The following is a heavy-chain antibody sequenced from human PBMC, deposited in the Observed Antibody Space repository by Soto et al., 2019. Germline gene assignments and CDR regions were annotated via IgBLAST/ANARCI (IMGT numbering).Heavy chain of an antibody. CDR2: ISWNSGSI. CDR3: ATTGAGTWVD. D-gene: IGHD6-19*01. Sequence: EVPLVESGGGLVQPGRSLRLSCAASGFTFDDYAMHWVRQAPGKGLEWVSGISWNSGSIGYADSVKGRFTISRDNAKNSLYLQMNSLRAEDTALYYCATTGAGTWVDWGQGTLVTVSS. V-gene: IGHV3-9*01. J-gene: IGHJ4*02. CDR1: GFTFDDYA.